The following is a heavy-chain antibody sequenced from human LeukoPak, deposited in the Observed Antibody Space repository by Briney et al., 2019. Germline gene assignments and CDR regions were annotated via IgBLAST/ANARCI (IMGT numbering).Heavy chain of an antibody. J-gene: IGHJ5*02. Sequence: GGSLRLSCAASGFTFSSYAMHWVRQAPGKGLEWVAVISYDGSNKYYAESVKGRFTISRDTSRSTLYLQMNSLRLEDTAIYYCAKPLMRDRWFGESWGQGTLVTVSS. CDR3: AKPLMRDRWFGES. CDR1: GFTFSSYA. D-gene: IGHD3-10*01. V-gene: IGHV3-30*04. CDR2: ISYDGSNK.